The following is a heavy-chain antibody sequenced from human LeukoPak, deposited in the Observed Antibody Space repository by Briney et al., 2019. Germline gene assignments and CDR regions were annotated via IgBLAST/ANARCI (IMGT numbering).Heavy chain of an antibody. CDR2: ISSSGSTI. V-gene: IGHV3-11*01. J-gene: IGHJ1*01. CDR3: ARMSSGWYEAEYFQH. Sequence: GGSRRLSCAASGFTFSDYYMSWIRQAPGKGLEWVSYISSSGSTIYYADSVKGRFTISRDNAKNSLYLQMNSLRAEDTAVYYCARMSSGWYEAEYFQHWGQGTLVTVSS. CDR1: GFTFSDYY. D-gene: IGHD6-19*01.